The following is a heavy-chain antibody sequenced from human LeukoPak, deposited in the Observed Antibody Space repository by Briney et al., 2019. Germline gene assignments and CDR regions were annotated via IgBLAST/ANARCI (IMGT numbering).Heavy chain of an antibody. CDR3: ARKNTTSSEDY. V-gene: IGHV3-48*01. CDR2: ISGSSSTI. J-gene: IGHJ4*02. D-gene: IGHD6-6*01. CDR1: GFSFSSYS. Sequence: TGGSLRLSCVASGFSFSSYSMNWVRQASGMGLEWVSLISGSSSTIDYADSVKGRFTISRDNGKNSLFLHMNSLRAEDTAVYYCARKNTTSSEDYWGQGTLVTVSS.